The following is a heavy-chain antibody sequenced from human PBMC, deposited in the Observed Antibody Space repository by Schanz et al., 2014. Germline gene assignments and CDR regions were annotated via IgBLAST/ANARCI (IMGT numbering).Heavy chain of an antibody. CDR3: ARDRVDAAAGGNY. CDR1: GYTLSAYS. J-gene: IGHJ4*02. CDR2: INPSGGST. V-gene: IGHV1-46*03. Sequence: QVQLVQSGTQVKKPGASVKVSCKASGYTLSAYSLHWVRQAPGQGLEWMGMINPSGGSTTYAQKFQGRVTMTRDTSTSTSYMELNSLRSEDTAVYYCARDRVDAAAGGNYWGQGTLVTVSS. D-gene: IGHD6-13*01.